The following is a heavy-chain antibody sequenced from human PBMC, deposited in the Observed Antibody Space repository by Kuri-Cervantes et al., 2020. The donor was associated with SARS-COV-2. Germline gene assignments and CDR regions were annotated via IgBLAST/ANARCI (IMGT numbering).Heavy chain of an antibody. V-gene: IGHV3-21*01. Sequence: GGSLRLSCAASGFTFSSYAMSWVRQAPGKGLEWVSSISSSSSYIYYADSVKGRFTISRDNAKNSLYLQMNSLRAEDTAVYYCARGIVVVITDWYFDLWGRGTLVTVSS. CDR2: ISSSSSYI. CDR1: GFTFSSYA. CDR3: ARGIVVVITDWYFDL. J-gene: IGHJ2*01. D-gene: IGHD3-22*01.